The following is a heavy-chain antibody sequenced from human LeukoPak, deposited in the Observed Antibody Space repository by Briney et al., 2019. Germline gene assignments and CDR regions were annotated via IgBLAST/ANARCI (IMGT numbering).Heavy chain of an antibody. CDR3: ARGDVLLWFGELITGPYFDY. J-gene: IGHJ4*02. D-gene: IGHD3-10*01. CDR2: INHSGST. CDR1: GGSFSGYY. V-gene: IGHV4-34*01. Sequence: SETLSLTCAVYGGSFSGYYWSWIRQPPGKGLEWIGEINHSGSTNYNPSLKSRVTISVDTSKNQFSLKLSSVTAADTAVYYCARGDVLLWFGELITGPYFDYWGQGTLVTVSS.